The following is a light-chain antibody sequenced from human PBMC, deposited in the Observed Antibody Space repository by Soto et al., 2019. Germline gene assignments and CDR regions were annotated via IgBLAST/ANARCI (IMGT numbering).Light chain of an antibody. V-gene: IGLV2-14*01. CDR1: SSDVGGYDY. J-gene: IGLJ1*01. CDR2: DVN. CDR3: SSYTASSTFV. Sequence: QSVLTQPASVSGSPGQSITISCTGTSSDVGGYDYVSWYQQLPGKAPKLLIYDVNNRPSGVSHRFSGSKSGNTASLTISGLQAEDEADYYCSSYTASSTFVFGTGTNVTDL.